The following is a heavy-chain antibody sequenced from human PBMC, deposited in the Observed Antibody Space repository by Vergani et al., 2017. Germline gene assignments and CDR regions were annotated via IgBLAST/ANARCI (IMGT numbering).Heavy chain of an antibody. J-gene: IGHJ6*03. CDR3: ARDYSSYYYYYMDV. CDR2: IYYSGST. CDR1: GGSISSYY. D-gene: IGHD4-11*01. Sequence: QVQLQESGPGLVKPSETLSLTCTVSGGSISSYYWSWIRQPPGKGLEWIGYIYYSGSTNYNPSLKSRVTISVDTSKNQFSLKLSSVTAADTAVYYCARDYSSYYYYYMDVWGKGTTVTVSS. V-gene: IGHV4-59*01.